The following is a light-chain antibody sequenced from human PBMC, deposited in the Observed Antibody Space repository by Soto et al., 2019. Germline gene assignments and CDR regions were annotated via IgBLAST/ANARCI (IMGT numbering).Light chain of an antibody. J-gene: IGLJ2*01. CDR1: RSDVGAYNY. CDR2: EVS. Sequence: QSALTQPASVSGSPGQSITISCTGTRSDVGAYNYVSWYQQHPGKAPKLMIYEVSDRPSGVSNRFSGSKSGNTASLTISGLQAEDEADYYCSSYATSRDVLFGGGTKVTVL. CDR3: SSYATSRDVL. V-gene: IGLV2-14*01.